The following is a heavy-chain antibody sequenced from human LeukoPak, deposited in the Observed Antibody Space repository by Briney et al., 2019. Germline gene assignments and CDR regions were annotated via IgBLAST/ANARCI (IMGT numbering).Heavy chain of an antibody. V-gene: IGHV1-69*04. CDR1: GGTFSSYA. Sequence: GASVKVSCKASGGTFSSYAISWVRQAPGQGLEWMGRIIPILGIANYAQKFQGRVTITADKSTSTAYMELSSLRSEDTAVYYCARPPRGIAVAGTHDAFDIWGQGTMVTVSS. CDR3: ARPPRGIAVAGTHDAFDI. J-gene: IGHJ3*02. D-gene: IGHD6-19*01. CDR2: IIPILGIA.